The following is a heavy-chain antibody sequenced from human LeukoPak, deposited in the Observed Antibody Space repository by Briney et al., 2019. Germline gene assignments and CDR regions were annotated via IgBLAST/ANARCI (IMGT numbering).Heavy chain of an antibody. J-gene: IGHJ4*02. CDR3: ARRGYGDCFDY. CDR1: GFNFRRFC. D-gene: IGHD4-17*01. CDR2: ISYDGSNK. V-gene: IGHV3-30*12. Sequence: GRALRLSWCGFGFNFRRFCLDWVRQGSGQGVGGVAVISYDGSNKYYADSVKGRFTISRDNSKNTLYLQMNSLRAEDTAVYYCARRGYGDCFDYWGQGTLVTVSS.